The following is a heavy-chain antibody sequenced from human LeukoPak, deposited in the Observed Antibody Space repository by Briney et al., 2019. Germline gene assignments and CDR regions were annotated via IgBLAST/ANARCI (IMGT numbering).Heavy chain of an antibody. CDR1: GYTFTSYG. J-gene: IGHJ5*02. CDR2: ISAYNGNT. Sequence: ASVKVSCKASGYTFTSYGISWVRQAPGQGLEWMGWISAYNGNTNYAQKLQGRVTMTTDTSTSTAYMELRSLRSDDTAVYYCARTHGHGDRYNWFDPWGQGTLVTVSS. CDR3: ARTHGHGDRYNWFDP. V-gene: IGHV1-18*01.